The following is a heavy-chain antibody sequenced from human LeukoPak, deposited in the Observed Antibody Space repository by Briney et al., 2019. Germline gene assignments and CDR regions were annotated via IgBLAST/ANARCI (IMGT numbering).Heavy chain of an antibody. CDR2: MSGSGGST. CDR1: GFTFSNYG. V-gene: IGHV3-23*01. J-gene: IGHJ4*02. Sequence: GGTLRLSCAASGFTFSNYGMSWVRQAPGKGLEWVSGMSGSGGSTYYADSVKGRFTISRDNSKNTLYLQMNSLRAEDTAVYYCAKDSYYDYVWGSYRYTNQFDYWGQGTLVTVSS. D-gene: IGHD3-16*02. CDR3: AKDSYYDYVWGSYRYTNQFDY.